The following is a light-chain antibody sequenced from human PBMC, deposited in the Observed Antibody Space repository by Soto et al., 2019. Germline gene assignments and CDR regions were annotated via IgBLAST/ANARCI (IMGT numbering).Light chain of an antibody. J-gene: IGLJ2*01. Sequence: QSALTQPPSVSAAPGQKVTISCSGSSSNIGNHYVSWYQQLPGTAPKLLIYDNNKRPSGIPDRFSGSKSGTSATLGITGLQTGDEAAYYCATWDHTLSVIFGGGTKLTVL. CDR1: SSNIGNHY. CDR2: DNN. V-gene: IGLV1-51*01. CDR3: ATWDHTLSVI.